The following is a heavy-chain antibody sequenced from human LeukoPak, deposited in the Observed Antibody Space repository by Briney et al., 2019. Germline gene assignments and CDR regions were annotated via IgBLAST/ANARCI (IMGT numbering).Heavy chain of an antibody. CDR1: GGYISSSSYY. CDR2: TYYSGST. D-gene: IGHD1-26*01. J-gene: IGHJ3*02. CDR3: ARHEYSGSYYEPAVWGFDI. Sequence: NPSETLSLTCTVSGGYISSSSYYWGWIRQPPGKGLEWIGSTYYSGSTYYNPSLKSRVTISVDTSKTQFSLKLSSVTAADTAVYDCARHEYSGSYYEPAVWGFDIWGQGTVVTVSS. V-gene: IGHV4-39*01.